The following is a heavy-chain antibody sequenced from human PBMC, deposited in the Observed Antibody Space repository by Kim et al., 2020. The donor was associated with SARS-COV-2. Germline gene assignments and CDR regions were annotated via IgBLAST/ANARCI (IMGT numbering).Heavy chain of an antibody. CDR2: ISYDGSNK. CDR3: AKERGNRRVLWFGAYTTYGMDV. CDR1: GFTFSSYG. D-gene: IGHD3-10*01. J-gene: IGHJ6*02. V-gene: IGHV3-30*18. Sequence: GGSLRLSCAASGFTFSSYGMHWVRQAPGKGLEWVAVISYDGSNKYYADSVKGRFTISRDNSKNTLYLQMNSLRAEDTAVYYCAKERGNRRVLWFGAYTTYGMDVWGQGTTVTVSS.